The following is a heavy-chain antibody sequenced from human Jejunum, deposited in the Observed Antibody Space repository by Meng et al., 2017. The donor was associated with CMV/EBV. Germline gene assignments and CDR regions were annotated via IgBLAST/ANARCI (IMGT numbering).Heavy chain of an antibody. J-gene: IGHJ4*02. V-gene: IGHV3-23*01. CDR2: VSATGSGSRT. D-gene: IGHD1-26*01. CDR1: GFTFSSYA. Sequence: CFASGFTFSSYAMNWVRQVPGKGLEWVSFVSATGSGSRTYYADSVKGRFSISRDNSKNTLYLHMNSLRGEDTAVYYCATVGATTEYWVQGTLVTVSS. CDR3: ATVGATTEY.